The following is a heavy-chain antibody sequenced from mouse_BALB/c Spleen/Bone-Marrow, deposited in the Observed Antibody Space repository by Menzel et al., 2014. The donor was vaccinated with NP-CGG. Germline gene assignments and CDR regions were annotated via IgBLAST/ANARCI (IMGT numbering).Heavy chain of an antibody. J-gene: IGHJ4*01. V-gene: IGHV5-4*02. CDR3: ARTYRPFALDY. CDR2: ISDGGSYT. D-gene: IGHD2-14*01. Sequence: EVQGVESGGGLVKPGGSLKLSCAASGFTFSDYYMYRVRQTPEKRLEWVATISDGGSYTDYPGSAKGRFTVSRDNAKNNLYLQMSSLKSEDTAMYFCARTYRPFALDYWGQGTSVTVSS. CDR1: GFTFSDYY.